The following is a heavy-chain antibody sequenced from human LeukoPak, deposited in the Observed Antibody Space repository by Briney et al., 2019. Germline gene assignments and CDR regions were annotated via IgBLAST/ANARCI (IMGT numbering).Heavy chain of an antibody. V-gene: IGHV4-39*01. CDR3: ARHVGHYYGSGALPYYYDY. D-gene: IGHD3-10*01. Sequence: SETLSLTCTVSGDSISVDNYYWGWIRRAPGKGLESIGSIYYSGNTYYNPSLKSRVSISVDTSKNQFSLKVTSVTAADTAVYYCARHVGHYYGSGALPYYYDYWGQGTLVTVSS. CDR2: IYYSGNT. CDR1: GDSISVDNYY. J-gene: IGHJ4*02.